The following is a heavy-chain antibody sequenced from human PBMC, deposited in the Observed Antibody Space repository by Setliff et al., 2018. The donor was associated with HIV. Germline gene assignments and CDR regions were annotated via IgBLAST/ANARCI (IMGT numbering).Heavy chain of an antibody. Sequence: SETLSLTCGVYGGSFSSYYWGWIRQPPGKGLEWIGNIYYSGSTYYNPSLKGRVTISVDTSKNHFSLKLRSVTAVDTAVYYCAQLGMVDDFDYWGQGTLVTVSS. V-gene: IGHV4-59*01. CDR2: IYYSGST. J-gene: IGHJ4*02. CDR1: GGSFSSYY. D-gene: IGHD1-1*01. CDR3: AQLGMVDDFDY.